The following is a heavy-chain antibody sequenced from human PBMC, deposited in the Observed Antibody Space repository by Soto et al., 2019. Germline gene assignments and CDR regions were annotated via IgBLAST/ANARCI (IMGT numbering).Heavy chain of an antibody. Sequence: PGGSLRLSCAAAGFTFSSYSMNWVRQAPGKGLEWVSSISSSSSYIYYADSVKGRFTISRDNAKNSLYLQMISLRAEDTAVYYCARVKLRAADAFDICGQGTMVTVSS. D-gene: IGHD4-17*01. J-gene: IGHJ3*02. CDR1: GFTFSSYS. CDR3: ARVKLRAADAFDI. CDR2: ISSSSSYI. V-gene: IGHV3-21*01.